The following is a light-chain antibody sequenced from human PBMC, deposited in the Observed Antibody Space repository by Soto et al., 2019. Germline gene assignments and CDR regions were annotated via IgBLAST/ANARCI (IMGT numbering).Light chain of an antibody. CDR1: QSISSW. V-gene: IGKV1-5*01. Sequence: GDRVTITCRASQSISSWLAWYQQKPGKAPKLLIYDASSLESGVPSRFSGSGSGIEFTLTISSLQPDDFATYYCQQDNSYPYTFGQGTKLEIK. CDR2: DAS. J-gene: IGKJ2*01. CDR3: QQDNSYPYT.